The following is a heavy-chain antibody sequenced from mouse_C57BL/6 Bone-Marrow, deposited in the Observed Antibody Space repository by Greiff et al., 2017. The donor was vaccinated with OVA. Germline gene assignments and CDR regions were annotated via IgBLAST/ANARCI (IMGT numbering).Heavy chain of an antibody. D-gene: IGHD2-3*01. J-gene: IGHJ3*01. Sequence: LMESGAELARPGASVKLSCKASGYTFTSYGISWVKQRTGQGLEWIGEIYPRSGNTYYNEKFKGKATLTADKSSSTAYMELRSLTSEDSAVYFCARSDGGYYGGFAYWGQGTLVTVSA. CDR3: ARSDGGYYGGFAY. CDR2: IYPRSGNT. CDR1: GYTFTSYG. V-gene: IGHV1-81*01.